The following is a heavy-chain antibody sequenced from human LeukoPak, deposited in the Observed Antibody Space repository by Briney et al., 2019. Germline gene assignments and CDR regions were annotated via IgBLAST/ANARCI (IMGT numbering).Heavy chain of an antibody. V-gene: IGHV3-21*01. Sequence: GGSLRLSCAASGFTFSSYSMNWVRQAPGKGLEWVSSISSSSSYIYYADSVKGRFTISRDNAKNSLYLQMNSLRAEDTAAYYCASSVEMATISLDYWGQGTLVTVSS. CDR1: GFTFSSYS. J-gene: IGHJ4*02. CDR2: ISSSSSYI. CDR3: ASSVEMATISLDY. D-gene: IGHD5-24*01.